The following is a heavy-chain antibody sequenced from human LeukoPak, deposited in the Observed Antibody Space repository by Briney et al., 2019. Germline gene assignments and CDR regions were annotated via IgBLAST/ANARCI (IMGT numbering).Heavy chain of an antibody. CDR2: IYYSGST. CDR3: ARVGTVTQAVDY. D-gene: IGHD4-17*01. J-gene: IGHJ4*02. Sequence: SETLSLTCTVSXXXISSYXWSWIRQPPXXXXXWIGYIYYSGSTNYNPSLKSRVTISVDTSKNQFSLKLSSVTAADTAVYYCARVGTVTQAVDYWGQGTLVTVSS. V-gene: IGHV4-59*01. CDR1: XXXISSYX.